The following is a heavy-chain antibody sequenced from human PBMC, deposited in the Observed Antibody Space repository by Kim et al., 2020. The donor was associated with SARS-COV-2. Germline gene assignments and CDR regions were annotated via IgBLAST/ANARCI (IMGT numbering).Heavy chain of an antibody. Sequence: GSEKYYADSGKGRLTISRDNAKNSLYLQMNSLRAEDTALYYCARDKTGASWGQGTLVTVSS. CDR2: GSEK. V-gene: IGHV3-7*01. CDR3: ARDKTGAS. J-gene: IGHJ4*02. D-gene: IGHD1-26*01.